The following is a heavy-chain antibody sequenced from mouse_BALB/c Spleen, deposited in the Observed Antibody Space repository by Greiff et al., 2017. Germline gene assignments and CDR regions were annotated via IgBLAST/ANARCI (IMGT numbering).Heavy chain of an antibody. CDR1: GFSLTSYG. D-gene: IGHD1-1*01. Sequence: VQGVESGPGLVAPSQSLSITCTVSGFSLTSYGVHWVRQPPGKGLEWLGVIWAGGSTNYNSALMSRLSISKDNSKSQVFLKMNSLQTDDTAMYYCARDRDTTVPAWFAYWGQGTLVTVSA. J-gene: IGHJ3*01. CDR2: IWAGGST. CDR3: ARDRDTTVPAWFAY. V-gene: IGHV2-9*02.